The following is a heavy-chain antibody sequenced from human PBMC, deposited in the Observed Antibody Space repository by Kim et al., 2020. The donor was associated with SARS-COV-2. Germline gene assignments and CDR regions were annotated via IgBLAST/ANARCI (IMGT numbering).Heavy chain of an antibody. Sequence: GGSLRLSCAASGFTSSNHDVEWVRQGPGKGLEWVGRSRDKSNGYSAEYAASVKGRFTMSRDDSKNSAYLQMNSLQPEDTAVYYCARDFRDASNYVVIDHWGQGTLVPVSS. D-gene: IGHD3-16*01. CDR1: GFTSSNHD. J-gene: IGHJ1*01. V-gene: IGHV3-72*01. CDR2: SRDKSNGYSA. CDR3: ARDFRDASNYVVIDH.